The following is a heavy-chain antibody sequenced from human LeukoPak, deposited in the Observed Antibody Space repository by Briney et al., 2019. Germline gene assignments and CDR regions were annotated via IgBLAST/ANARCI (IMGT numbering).Heavy chain of an antibody. CDR1: GYTFTGYY. Sequence: ASVKVSCKASGYTFTGYYMHWVRQAPGQGLEWMGWINPNSGCTNYAQKFQGRVTMTRDTSISTAYMELSRLRSDDTAVYYCASIGPSYSSGWYPDENFDYWGQGTLVTVSS. CDR2: INPNSGCT. J-gene: IGHJ4*02. V-gene: IGHV1-2*02. CDR3: ASIGPSYSSGWYPDENFDY. D-gene: IGHD6-19*01.